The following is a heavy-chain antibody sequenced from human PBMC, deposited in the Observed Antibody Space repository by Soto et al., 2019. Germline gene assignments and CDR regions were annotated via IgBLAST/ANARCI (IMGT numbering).Heavy chain of an antibody. D-gene: IGHD1-1*01. V-gene: IGHV4-34*01. CDR2: MSHSGGT. J-gene: IGHJ3*02. CDR3: ARVERGTATTVVDAFDI. CDR1: GGFVSSGSYY. Sequence: QVQLQQWGAGLLKPSETLSLTCAVYGGFVSSGSYYWSWIRQPPGKGLEWIGEMSHSGGTHFNPSLKSRVTISVDTSKNQFSLKMSYVIAADTALYYCARVERGTATTVVDAFDIWGPGTMVTVSS.